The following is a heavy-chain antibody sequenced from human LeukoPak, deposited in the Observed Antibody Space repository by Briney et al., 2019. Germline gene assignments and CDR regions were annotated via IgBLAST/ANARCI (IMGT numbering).Heavy chain of an antibody. V-gene: IGHV4-34*01. CDR3: ARDLGSLRNWFDP. D-gene: IGHD3-10*01. CDR2: IYYSGST. Sequence: PSETLSLTCAVYGGSFSGYYWSWIRQPPGKGLEWIGSIYYSGSTYYNPSLKSRVTISVDTSKNQFSLKLSSVTAADTAVYYCARDLGSLRNWFDPWGQGTLVTVSS. J-gene: IGHJ5*02. CDR1: GGSFSGYY.